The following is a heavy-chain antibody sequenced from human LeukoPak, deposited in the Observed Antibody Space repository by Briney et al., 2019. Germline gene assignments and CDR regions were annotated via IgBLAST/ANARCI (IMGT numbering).Heavy chain of an antibody. CDR2: ISYDVTSDT. Sequence: GGSLRLSCAASGFTFSSYNMNWVRQTPDKGLEWVVLISYDVTSDTFYADSVKGRFTVSRDNSKNTLYLQMNSLRPEDTAVYYCARDRLPSHQDDFDYWGQGTLVTVSS. CDR3: ARDRLPSHQDDFDY. J-gene: IGHJ4*02. D-gene: IGHD3-3*01. V-gene: IGHV3-30*03. CDR1: GFTFSSYN.